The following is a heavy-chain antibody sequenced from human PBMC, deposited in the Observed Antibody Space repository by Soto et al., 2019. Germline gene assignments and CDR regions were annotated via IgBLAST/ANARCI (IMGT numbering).Heavy chain of an antibody. Sequence: ASVKVSCKASAYTFATYGISWVRQAPGQGLEWMGWISAYSGNTNYAQKLQGRVTMTTDTSTTTAYMELRSLRSDDTDVYYCARGGRGNFEYWGQGTLVTVSS. CDR3: ARGGRGNFEY. J-gene: IGHJ4*02. D-gene: IGHD1-26*01. V-gene: IGHV1-18*01. CDR2: ISAYSGNT. CDR1: AYTFATYG.